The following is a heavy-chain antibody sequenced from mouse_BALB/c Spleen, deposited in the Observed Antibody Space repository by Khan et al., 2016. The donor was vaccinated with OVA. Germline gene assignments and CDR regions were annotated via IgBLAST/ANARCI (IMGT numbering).Heavy chain of an antibody. Sequence: VQVVESGAELARPGASVKMSCKASGYTFTTYTMHWVKQRPGQGLEWIGYINPSNGYTNYNQKFKDKSTLTSDKSSSTAYMQLSSLKSDYTAVYSGAREGAYSRSDGWFSYWGQGTLVTVSA. D-gene: IGHD2-14*01. V-gene: IGHV1-4*01. CDR2: INPSNGYT. CDR3: AREGAYSRSDGWFSY. J-gene: IGHJ3*01. CDR1: GYTFTTYT.